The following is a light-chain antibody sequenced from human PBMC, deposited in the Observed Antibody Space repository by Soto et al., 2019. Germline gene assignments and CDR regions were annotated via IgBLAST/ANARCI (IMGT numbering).Light chain of an antibody. CDR2: GSS. CDR1: QSVRHN. Sequence: VMTQSPATLSASPGEGATLSCRASQSVRHNLAWYQQKPGLAPRLLIYGSSTRAAGIPARFSGSGSGTDFTLTISSLQPEDVAVYFCQQYNHWPPLTFGGGTKVDIK. CDR3: QQYNHWPPLT. V-gene: IGKV3-15*01. J-gene: IGKJ4*01.